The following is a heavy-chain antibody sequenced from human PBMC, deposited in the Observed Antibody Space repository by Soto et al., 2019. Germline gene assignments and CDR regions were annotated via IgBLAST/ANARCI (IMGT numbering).Heavy chain of an antibody. CDR3: ARHPLLTTEGYFDY. CDR1: GGSISNHY. CDR2: IYYNGNT. Sequence: SETLSLTCTVSGGSISNHYWSWIRQPPGKGLEWIGYIYYNGNTNYNPSLKSRVTMSVDTSKNQFSLQWSSLKASDTAMYYCARHPLLTTEGYFDYWGQGTLVTVSS. J-gene: IGHJ4*02. V-gene: IGHV4-59*08. D-gene: IGHD4-17*01.